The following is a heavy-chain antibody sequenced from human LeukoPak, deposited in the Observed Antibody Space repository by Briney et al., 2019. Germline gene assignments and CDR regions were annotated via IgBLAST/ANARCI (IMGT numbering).Heavy chain of an antibody. CDR1: GFTFSSCA. D-gene: IGHD3-10*01. CDR3: ARDFHYGSGSYYDAFDI. V-gene: IGHV3-30*04. Sequence: PGVSLRLSCAASGFTFSSCAMHWVRQSPGKGLEWVAVISYDGSNKYYADSVKRRFTISRDNSKNMLYLQMNSLRAEDTDVYYCARDFHYGSGSYYDAFDIWGQGTMVIVSS. J-gene: IGHJ3*02. CDR2: ISYDGSNK.